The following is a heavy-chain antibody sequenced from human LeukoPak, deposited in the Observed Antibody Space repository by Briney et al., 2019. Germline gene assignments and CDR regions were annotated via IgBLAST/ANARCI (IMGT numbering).Heavy chain of an antibody. CDR3: AKGGTPDYYYYMDV. D-gene: IGHD1-1*01. CDR1: GFTFDDYA. V-gene: IGHV3-9*01. J-gene: IGHJ6*03. Sequence: PGGSLRLSCAASGFTFDDYAMHWVPQAPGKGLEWVSGISWNSGSIRYADSVKGRFTISRDNAKNSLYLQMNSLRAEDTALYYCAKGGTPDYYYYMDVWGKGTTVTVSS. CDR2: ISWNSGSI.